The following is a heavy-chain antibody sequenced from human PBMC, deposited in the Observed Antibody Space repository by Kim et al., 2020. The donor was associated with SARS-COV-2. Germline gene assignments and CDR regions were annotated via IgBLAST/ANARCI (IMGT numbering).Heavy chain of an antibody. Sequence: SVKVSCKASGYTFTGYYMHWVRQAPGQGLEWMGRINPNSGGTNYAQKFQGRVTMTRDTSFSTAYMELSRLRSDDTAVYYCARGAGRIVGATTVTDYWGQGTLVTVSS. CDR3: ARGAGRIVGATTVTDY. CDR1: GYTFTGYY. J-gene: IGHJ4*02. V-gene: IGHV1-2*06. D-gene: IGHD1-26*01. CDR2: INPNSGGT.